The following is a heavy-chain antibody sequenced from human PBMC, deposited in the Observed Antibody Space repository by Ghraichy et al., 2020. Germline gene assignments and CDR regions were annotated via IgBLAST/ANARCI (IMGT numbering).Heavy chain of an antibody. V-gene: IGHV4-34*01. Sequence: SETLYLTCAVYGGSFSGYYWSWIRQPPGKGLEWIGEINHSGSTNYNPSLKSRVTISVDTSKNQFSLKLSSVTAADTAVYYCARGYYYDSNGGSPYYFDYWGQGTLVTVSS. J-gene: IGHJ4*02. D-gene: IGHD3-22*01. CDR1: GGSFSGYY. CDR2: INHSGST. CDR3: ARGYYYDSNGGSPYYFDY.